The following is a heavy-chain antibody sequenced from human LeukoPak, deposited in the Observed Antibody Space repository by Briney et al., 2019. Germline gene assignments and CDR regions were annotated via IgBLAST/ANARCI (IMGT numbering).Heavy chain of an antibody. CDR2: ISSGGSAI. CDR1: GFTFSSYE. V-gene: IGHV3-48*03. J-gene: IGHJ4*02. CDR3: VSGYRNGVDY. Sequence: PGGSLRLSCADSGFTFSSYEMNWVRQAPGKGLEWVSYISSGGSAIYYADSVRGRFTISRDNARNSLYLQMNSLRIEDTAVYYCVSGYRNGVDYWGQGILVTVSS. D-gene: IGHD5-12*01.